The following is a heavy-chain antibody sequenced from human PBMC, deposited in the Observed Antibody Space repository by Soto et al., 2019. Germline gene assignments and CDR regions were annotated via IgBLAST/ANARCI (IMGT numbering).Heavy chain of an antibody. Sequence: QVQLVQSGAEVKKPGSSVKVSCKASGGTFSSYAISWVRQAPGQVLELMGGIIPIFGTANYAQKFQGRVTITADESTSTAYMELSSLRSEDTAVYYCGSGGDCGGDCYPTSDAFDIWGQGTMVIVSS. J-gene: IGHJ3*02. CDR1: GGTFSSYA. CDR3: GSGGDCGGDCYPTSDAFDI. D-gene: IGHD2-21*02. CDR2: IIPIFGTA. V-gene: IGHV1-69*01.